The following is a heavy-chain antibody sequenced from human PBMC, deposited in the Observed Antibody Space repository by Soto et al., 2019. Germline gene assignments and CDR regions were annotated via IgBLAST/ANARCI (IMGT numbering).Heavy chain of an antibody. J-gene: IGHJ4*02. Sequence: SETLSLTCSVSGGPMTSGAYYWSWIRQPPGEGLEWMGYIYYSGGTSSSPSLESRLTLSVDTSRNQFSLKLRSVTAADTAVYYCARVLGAPLYYFDCWGQGILVTVSS. D-gene: IGHD1-26*01. CDR1: GGPMTSGAYY. CDR3: ARVLGAPLYYFDC. V-gene: IGHV4-30-4*01. CDR2: IYYSGGT.